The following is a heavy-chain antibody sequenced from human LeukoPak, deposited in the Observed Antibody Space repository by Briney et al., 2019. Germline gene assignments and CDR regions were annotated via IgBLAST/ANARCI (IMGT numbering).Heavy chain of an antibody. CDR2: ISGSGGST. CDR1: GLTFSSYA. D-gene: IGHD5-24*01. CDR3: AKDGEMATILDY. Sequence: GGSLRLSCAASGLTFSSYAMSWVRHAPGKGLEWVSAISGSGGSTYYADSVKGRFTISRDNSKNTLYLQKNSLRAEDTAVYYCAKDGEMATILDYWGQGTLVTVSS. V-gene: IGHV3-23*01. J-gene: IGHJ4*02.